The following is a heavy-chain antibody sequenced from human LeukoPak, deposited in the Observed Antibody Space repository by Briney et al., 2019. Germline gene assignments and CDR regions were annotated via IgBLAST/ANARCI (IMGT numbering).Heavy chain of an antibody. CDR1: GFTFSSYG. CDR2: IRYDGSNK. V-gene: IGHV3-30*02. CDR3: AKVPPPYWLTGYSDY. D-gene: IGHD3-9*01. J-gene: IGHJ4*02. Sequence: GGSLRLSCAASGFTFSSYGMHWVRQAPGKGLEWVAFIRYDGSNKYYADSVKGRFTISRDNSKNTLYLQMNSLRAEDTAVYYCAKVPPPYWLTGYSDYWGQGTLVTVSS.